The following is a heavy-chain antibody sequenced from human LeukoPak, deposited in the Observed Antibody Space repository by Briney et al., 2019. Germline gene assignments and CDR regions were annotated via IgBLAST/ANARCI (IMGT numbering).Heavy chain of an antibody. D-gene: IGHD5-12*01. CDR1: GFTFSSYD. J-gene: IGHJ6*03. CDR3: ARVLRGYSGYRPDKYYYYYYYMDV. Sequence: GGSLRLSCAASGFTFSSYDMNWVRQAPGKGLEWVSYISGSGSPIYYADSVKGRFTISRDNAKNSLYLQMNSLRAEDTAVYYCARVLRGYSGYRPDKYYYYYYYMDVWGKGTTVTISS. V-gene: IGHV3-48*03. CDR2: ISGSGSPI.